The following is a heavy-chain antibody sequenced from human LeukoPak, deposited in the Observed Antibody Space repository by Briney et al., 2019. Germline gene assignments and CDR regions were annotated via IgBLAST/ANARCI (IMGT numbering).Heavy chain of an antibody. Sequence: GGSLRLSCAASGFTFSSYGMHWVRQAPGKGLERVALISYDGSNKYYADSVKGRFTISRDNSKNTLYLQMSSLRPEDTAVYSCARGGLTYKDYWGQGTLVTVSS. J-gene: IGHJ4*02. CDR1: GFTFSSYG. CDR2: ISYDGSNK. D-gene: IGHD3-16*01. CDR3: ARGGLTYKDY. V-gene: IGHV3-30*03.